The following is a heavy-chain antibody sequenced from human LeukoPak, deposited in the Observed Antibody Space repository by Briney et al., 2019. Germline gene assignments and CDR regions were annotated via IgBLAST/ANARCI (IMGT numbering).Heavy chain of an antibody. Sequence: PGGSLRLSCAAPGFTFSSYWMSWVRQAPGKGLKWVANIKQDGSEKYYVDPVKGRFTISRDNAKNSLYLQMNSLRAEDTAVCYCARVSIAAAGTFCYFDYWGQGTLVTVSS. CDR2: IKQDGSEK. J-gene: IGHJ4*02. D-gene: IGHD6-13*01. CDR1: GFTFSSYW. CDR3: ARVSIAAAGTFCYFDY. V-gene: IGHV3-7*04.